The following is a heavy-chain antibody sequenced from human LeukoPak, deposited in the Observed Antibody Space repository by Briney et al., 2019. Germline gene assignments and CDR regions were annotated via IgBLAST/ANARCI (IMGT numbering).Heavy chain of an antibody. Sequence: PGGSLRLSCAASGFTFSIYAMTWVRQAPGKGLEWVSTFYETDKTDYADSVKGRFTISRGTSKNMLYLQMNSLRAEDTAIYYCAKRGAGSGGLHFWGQGTLVTVSS. CDR2: FYETDKT. D-gene: IGHD6-19*01. CDR1: GFTFSIYA. J-gene: IGHJ4*02. V-gene: IGHV3-23*01. CDR3: AKRGAGSGGLHF.